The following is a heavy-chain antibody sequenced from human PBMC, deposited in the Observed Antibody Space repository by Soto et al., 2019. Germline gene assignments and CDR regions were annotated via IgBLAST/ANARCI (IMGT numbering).Heavy chain of an antibody. CDR3: ARLRIAAPGNPGP. CDR1: GYSFTTDW. J-gene: IGHJ5*02. D-gene: IGHD6-13*01. Sequence: GESLKISCKGSGYSFTTDWISWVRQMPGKGLEWMGRIDPSDSYTNHSPSFQGHVTISVDKSISTAYLQWSSLKASDTAMYYCARLRIAAPGNPGPWGQGTLVTVSS. CDR2: IDPSDSYT. V-gene: IGHV5-10-1*01.